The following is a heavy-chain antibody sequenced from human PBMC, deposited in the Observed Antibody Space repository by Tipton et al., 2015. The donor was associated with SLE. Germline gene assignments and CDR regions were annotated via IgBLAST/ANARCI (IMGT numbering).Heavy chain of an antibody. Sequence: TLSLTCTVSGGSISSYYWSWIRQPPGKGLEWIGYIYYSGSTNYNPSLKSRVTISVDTSKNQFSLKLSSVTAADTAVYYCAREDYYDSSGYYYVLDIWGQGTMVTVSS. D-gene: IGHD3-22*01. J-gene: IGHJ3*02. CDR3: AREDYYDSSGYYYVLDI. V-gene: IGHV4-59*01. CDR2: IYYSGST. CDR1: GGSISSYY.